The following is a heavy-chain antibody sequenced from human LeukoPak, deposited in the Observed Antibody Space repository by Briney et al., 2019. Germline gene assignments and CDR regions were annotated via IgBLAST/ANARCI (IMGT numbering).Heavy chain of an antibody. Sequence: GGSLRLSCAASGFTFSSYSMNWVRQAPGKGLEWVSSISSSSSYLYYADSVKGRFTISRDNAKNSLYLQMNSLRAEDTAVYYCARYRQGYYYGMDVWGQGTTVTVSS. D-gene: IGHD1-26*01. CDR2: ISSSSSYL. V-gene: IGHV3-21*01. CDR1: GFTFSSYS. CDR3: ARYRQGYYYGMDV. J-gene: IGHJ6*02.